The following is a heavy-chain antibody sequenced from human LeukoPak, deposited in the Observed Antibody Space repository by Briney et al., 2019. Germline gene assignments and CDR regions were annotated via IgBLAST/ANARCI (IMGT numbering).Heavy chain of an antibody. CDR3: ARGAAGTTYGYFDY. CDR1: GGSISSYY. Sequence: SETLSLTCTVSGGSISSYYWSWIRQPPGKGLEYIGYIYYSGSTNYNPSLKSRVTISVDTSKNQFSLKLSSVTAADTAVYYCARGAAGTTYGYFDYWGQGTLVTVSS. CDR2: IYYSGST. J-gene: IGHJ4*02. D-gene: IGHD6-13*01. V-gene: IGHV4-59*01.